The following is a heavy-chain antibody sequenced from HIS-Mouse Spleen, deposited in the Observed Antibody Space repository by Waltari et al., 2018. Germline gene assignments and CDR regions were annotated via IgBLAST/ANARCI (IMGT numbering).Heavy chain of an antibody. D-gene: IGHD3-3*01. J-gene: IGHJ3*02. CDR1: GYSFTSYW. CDR3: ARHPINYDFWSGYDAFDI. V-gene: IGHV5-51*01. CDR2: IYPGDSDT. Sequence: EVQLVQSGAEVKKPGESLKISCKGSGYSFTSYWIGWVRQMPGKGLEWMGIIYPGDSDTRYSPSFQGQVTISADKSISTAYLQWSSLKASDTAMYYCARHPINYDFWSGYDAFDIWGQGTMVTVSS.